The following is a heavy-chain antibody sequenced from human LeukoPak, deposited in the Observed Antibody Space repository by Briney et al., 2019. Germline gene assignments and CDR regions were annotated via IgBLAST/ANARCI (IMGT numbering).Heavy chain of an antibody. V-gene: IGHV1-8*01. D-gene: IGHD6-19*01. Sequence: ASVKVSCKASGYTFTSYDINWARQATGQGLEWMGWMNPNSGNTGYAQKFQGRVTMTRNTSISTAYMELSSLRSEDTAVYYCARAPRAGIAVAGTFKGLIDYWGQGTLVTVSS. J-gene: IGHJ4*02. CDR2: MNPNSGNT. CDR1: GYTFTSYD. CDR3: ARAPRAGIAVAGTFKGLIDY.